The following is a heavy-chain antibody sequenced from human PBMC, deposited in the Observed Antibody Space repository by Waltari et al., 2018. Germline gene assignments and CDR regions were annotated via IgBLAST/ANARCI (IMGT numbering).Heavy chain of an antibody. V-gene: IGHV4-34*02. Sequence: QVLLQQWGAGLLKPSETLSLSCAVHGGSSFSAYFWNWVRQVPGKGLEWIGEITDRGLTNDHPALKSRATISVDTSRNQFSLTLTSVTAADTALYYWARSAAIVVRGRYFQYWGQGTLVTVSS. CDR1: GGSSFSAYF. CDR3: ARSAAIVVRGRYFQY. CDR2: ITDRGLT. D-gene: IGHD3-10*01. J-gene: IGHJ1*01.